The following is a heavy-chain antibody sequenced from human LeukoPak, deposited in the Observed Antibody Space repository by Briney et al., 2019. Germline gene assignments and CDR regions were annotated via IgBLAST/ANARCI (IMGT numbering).Heavy chain of an antibody. J-gene: IGHJ4*02. Sequence: GGSLRLSCAASGFTFNSHAMCWVRQAAGKGLEWVSGIVGSGGSSYYAESVRGRFTISRDNSKNTVYMQMNSLRDEDTAVYYCAKTTFGYSSGRSPGWPVDYWGQGTVVTVSS. CDR1: GFTFNSHA. CDR2: IVGSGGSS. CDR3: AKTTFGYSSGRSPGWPVDY. D-gene: IGHD6-19*01. V-gene: IGHV3-23*01.